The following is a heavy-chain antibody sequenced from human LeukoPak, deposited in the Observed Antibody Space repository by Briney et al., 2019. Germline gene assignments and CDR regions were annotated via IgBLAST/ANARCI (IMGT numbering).Heavy chain of an antibody. D-gene: IGHD6-19*01. CDR3: VVPHSEQWLPWPLDY. V-gene: IGHV4-39*01. J-gene: IGHJ4*02. Sequence: SETLSLTCTVSGGSITSSSYYWGWIRQPPGRGLEWLGSIYYSGSNYYNPSLKSRVTISVDMSKNQFSLKLSSVTATDTAVYYCVVPHSEQWLPWPLDYWGRGTLVTVSS. CDR2: IYYSGSN. CDR1: GGSITSSSYY.